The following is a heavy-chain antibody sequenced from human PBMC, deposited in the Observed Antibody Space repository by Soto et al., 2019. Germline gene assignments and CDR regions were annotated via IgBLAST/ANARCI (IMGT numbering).Heavy chain of an antibody. CDR3: ARDANSRLFGGPDAFDI. V-gene: IGHV3-48*02. Sequence: EVQLVESGGGLVQPGGSLRLSCAASGFTFSSYSMNWVRQAPGKGLEWVSYISSSSSTIYYADSVKGRFTISRDNAKNSLYLQMNSLRDEDTAVYYCARDANSRLFGGPDAFDIWGQGTMVTVSS. D-gene: IGHD3-22*01. CDR2: ISSSSSTI. J-gene: IGHJ3*02. CDR1: GFTFSSYS.